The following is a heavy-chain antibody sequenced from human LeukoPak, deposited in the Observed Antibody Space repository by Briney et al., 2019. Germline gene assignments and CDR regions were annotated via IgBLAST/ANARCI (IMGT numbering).Heavy chain of an antibody. CDR1: GFTVSSNY. V-gene: IGHV3-53*01. J-gene: IGHJ4*02. D-gene: IGHD4-23*01. CDR2: IYSGSST. Sequence: GGSLRLSCAASGFTVSSNYMSWVRQAPGKGLEWVSIIYSGSSTDYADSVKGRFTISRDNSKNTLYLQMNSLRAEDTAIYYCARDMTTVITGPYWGQGTLVTVSS. CDR3: ARDMTTVITGPY.